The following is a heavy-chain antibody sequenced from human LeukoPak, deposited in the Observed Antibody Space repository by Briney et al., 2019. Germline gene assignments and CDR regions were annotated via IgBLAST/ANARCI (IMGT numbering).Heavy chain of an antibody. CDR3: ARVGVRFLPNWFDP. V-gene: IGHV1-69*05. D-gene: IGHD3-3*01. Sequence: SAKVSCKASGGTFSSYTISWVRQAPGQGLEWMGRIIPIFGTANYAQKFQGRVTITTDESTSTAYMELSSLRSEDTAVYYCARVGVRFLPNWFDPWGQGTLVTVSS. CDR2: IIPIFGTA. J-gene: IGHJ5*02. CDR1: GGTFSSYT.